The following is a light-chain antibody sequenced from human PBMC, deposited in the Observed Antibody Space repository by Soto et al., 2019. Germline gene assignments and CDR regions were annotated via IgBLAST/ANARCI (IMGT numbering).Light chain of an antibody. CDR1: SSDVGGYNY. J-gene: IGLJ3*02. CDR2: EVS. Sequence: QSVLTQPASVSGSPGQSITISCTGTSSDVGGYNYVSWYQQHPGTAPKLMIYEVSNRPSGVSDRFSGSRSSNTASLTISGLQAEDESDYYCISYTSSSTWVFGGGTKLTVL. CDR3: ISYTSSSTWV. V-gene: IGLV2-14*01.